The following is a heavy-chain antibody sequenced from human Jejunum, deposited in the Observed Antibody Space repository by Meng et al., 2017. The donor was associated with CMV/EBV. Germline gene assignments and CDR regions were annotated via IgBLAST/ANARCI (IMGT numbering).Heavy chain of an antibody. D-gene: IGHD1-1*01. CDR3: ARGGDWNEGGRFGY. Sequence: VSIGSISPYYWSWIRQPPGKGLEWIGYIYYSGSTNYNPSLKSRVTISVDTSKNHFSLKLSSVTAADTAVYYCARGGDWNEGGRFGYWGQGTLVTVSS. CDR1: IGSISPYY. CDR2: IYYSGST. V-gene: IGHV4-59*01. J-gene: IGHJ4*02.